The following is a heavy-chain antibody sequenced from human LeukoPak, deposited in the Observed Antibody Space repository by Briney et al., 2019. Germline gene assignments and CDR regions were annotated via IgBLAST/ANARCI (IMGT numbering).Heavy chain of an antibody. CDR1: GFTFSTYW. J-gene: IGHJ4*02. CDR3: ARGSLRLPDY. CDR2: INSDGSST. D-gene: IGHD6-19*01. Sequence: GGSLRLSCAASGFTFSTYWMHWVRQAPGKGLVWVSRINSDGSSTSYADSVKGRFTISRDIAKNTLYLQMNSLRADDTAVYYCARGSLRLPDYWGQGTLVTVSS. V-gene: IGHV3-74*01.